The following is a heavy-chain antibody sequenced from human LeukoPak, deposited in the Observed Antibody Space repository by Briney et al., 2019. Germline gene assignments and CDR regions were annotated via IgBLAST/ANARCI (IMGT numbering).Heavy chain of an antibody. D-gene: IGHD6-19*01. V-gene: IGHV1-69*13. CDR2: IIPIFGTA. CDR3: ARDVPYSSGWSYYYYYGMDV. Sequence: ASVKVSCKASGGTFSSYAISWVRQAPGQGLEWMGGIIPIFGTANYAQKFQGRVTITADESTSTAYMELSSLRSEDTAEYYCARDVPYSSGWSYYYYYGMDVWGQGTTVTVSS. J-gene: IGHJ6*02. CDR1: GGTFSSYA.